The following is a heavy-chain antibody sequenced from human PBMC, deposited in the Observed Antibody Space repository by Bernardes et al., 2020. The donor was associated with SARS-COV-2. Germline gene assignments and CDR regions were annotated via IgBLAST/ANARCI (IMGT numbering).Heavy chain of an antibody. Sequence: GGSLRLSCAASGFTFSSYAMSWVRQAPGKGLEWVSTISGSGDSTYYADSVKGRFTISRDNSKNTLYLQMNSLRAEDTAVYYCARHRDYSNSLDAFDIWGQGTMVTVSS. CDR1: GFTFSSYA. CDR3: ARHRDYSNSLDAFDI. CDR2: ISGSGDST. V-gene: IGHV3-23*01. J-gene: IGHJ3*02. D-gene: IGHD6-13*01.